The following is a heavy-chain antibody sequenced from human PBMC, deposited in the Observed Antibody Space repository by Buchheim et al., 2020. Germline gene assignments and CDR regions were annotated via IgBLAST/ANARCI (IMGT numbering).Heavy chain of an antibody. Sequence: EVQLVQSGAEVKKPGESLKISCKGSGYSFTSYWIGWVRQMPGKGLEWMGIIYPGDSDTRYSPSFQGQVTISADKSISTAYPQWSSLKASDTAMYYCARLRTPTGWVHYYYYYGMDVWGQGTT. CDR3: ARLRTPTGWVHYYYYYGMDV. J-gene: IGHJ6*02. CDR2: IYPGDSDT. CDR1: GYSFTSYW. V-gene: IGHV5-51*01. D-gene: IGHD1-26*01.